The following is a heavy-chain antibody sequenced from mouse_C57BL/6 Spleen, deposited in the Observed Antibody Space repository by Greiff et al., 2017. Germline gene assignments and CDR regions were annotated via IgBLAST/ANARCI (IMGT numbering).Heavy chain of an antibody. D-gene: IGHD1-1*02. Sequence: EVKLQESGPGLVKPSQSLSLTCSVTGYSITSGYYWNWIRQFPGNKLEWMGYISYDGSNNYNPSLKNRISITRDTSKNQFFLKLNSVTTEDTATYYCARSLLGATDYWGQGTTLTVSS. V-gene: IGHV3-6*01. CDR3: ARSLLGATDY. CDR1: GYSITSGYY. J-gene: IGHJ2*01. CDR2: ISYDGSN.